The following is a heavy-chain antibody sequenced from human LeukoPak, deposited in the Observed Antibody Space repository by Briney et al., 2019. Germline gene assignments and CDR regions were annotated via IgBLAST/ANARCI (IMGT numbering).Heavy chain of an antibody. V-gene: IGHV3-74*01. D-gene: IGHD5-24*01. CDR3: ARENRDGAFDY. CDR1: GFTFSSYW. Sequence: PGGSLRLSCAASGFTFSSYWMLWVRQAPGKGLVWVSRINSDGSSTSYADSVKGRFTISRDNAKNTLYLQMNSLRAEDTAVYYCARENRDGAFDYWGQGTLVTVSS. CDR2: INSDGSST. J-gene: IGHJ4*02.